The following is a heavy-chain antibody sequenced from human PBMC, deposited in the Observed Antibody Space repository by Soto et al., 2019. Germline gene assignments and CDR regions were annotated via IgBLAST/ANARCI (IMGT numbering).Heavy chain of an antibody. Sequence: ETLSLTCRASGGSISGSYWSWIRQSPGKGLEWLGYVYYTGSTNYSPSLRSRVSISVDTSKNEFSLRLSSVTAADTAVYFCARSVAVPGAHIDYWGQGTQVTVSS. V-gene: IGHV4-59*01. D-gene: IGHD6-19*01. CDR1: GGSISGSY. CDR2: VYYTGST. CDR3: ARSVAVPGAHIDY. J-gene: IGHJ4*02.